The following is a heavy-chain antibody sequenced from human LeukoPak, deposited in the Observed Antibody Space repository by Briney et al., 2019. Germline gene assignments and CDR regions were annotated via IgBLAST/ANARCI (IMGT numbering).Heavy chain of an antibody. J-gene: IGHJ4*02. Sequence: GGSLRLSCAASGFTFTSYSMNWVRQAPGKGLEWVANIKPDGTTKFYVDSVKGRFTISRDNALNSLYLQMNSLRAEDTAIYYCARSIPYGTTWYGRSDYWGQGTLVTVSS. CDR1: GFTFTSYS. V-gene: IGHV3-7*03. CDR3: ARSIPYGTTWYGRSDY. CDR2: IKPDGTTK. D-gene: IGHD6-13*01.